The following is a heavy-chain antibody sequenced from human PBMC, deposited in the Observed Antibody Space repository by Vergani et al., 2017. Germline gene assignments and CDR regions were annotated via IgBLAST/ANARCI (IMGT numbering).Heavy chain of an antibody. CDR3: ARDHRDYNNYPGTFDI. D-gene: IGHD5-24*01. CDR2: ISNSGNTI. CDR1: AFSFSDHY. J-gene: IGHJ3*02. Sequence: QVQLVESGGGLVKPGGSLRLSCAASAFSFSDHYMTWIRQAPGKGLEWVSYISNSGNTIEYADSVKGRFSISRDNAKSSLFLQMDSLRAEDTAVYYCARDHRDYNNYPGTFDIWGQGSMVTVSS. V-gene: IGHV3-11*01.